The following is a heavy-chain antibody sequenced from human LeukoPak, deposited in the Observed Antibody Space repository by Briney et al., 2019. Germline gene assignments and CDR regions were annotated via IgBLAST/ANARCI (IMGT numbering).Heavy chain of an antibody. V-gene: IGHV1-3*01. CDR1: GYTFTSYA. J-gene: IGHJ4*02. Sequence: ASVKVSCKASGYTFTSYAMHWVRQAPGQRLEWMGWINAGNGNTKCSQKFQGRVTITRDTSASTAYMELSSLRSEDTAVYYCARDCSSTSCYGGFDYWGQGTLVTVSS. CDR3: ARDCSSTSCYGGFDY. CDR2: INAGNGNT. D-gene: IGHD2-2*01.